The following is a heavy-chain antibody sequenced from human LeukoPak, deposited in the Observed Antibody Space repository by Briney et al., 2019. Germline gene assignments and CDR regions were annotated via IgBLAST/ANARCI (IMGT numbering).Heavy chain of an antibody. CDR1: GGSISSYY. CDR3: ARGLRRYYYYYYYMDV. CDR2: IYYSGST. J-gene: IGHJ6*03. Sequence: KPSETLSLTCTVSGGSISSYYWSWIRQPPGKGLEWIGYIYYSGSTNYNPSLKSRVTISVDTSKNQFSLKLSSVTAADTAVYYCARGLRRYYYYYYYMDVWGKGTTVTISS. D-gene: IGHD2-15*01. V-gene: IGHV4-59*01.